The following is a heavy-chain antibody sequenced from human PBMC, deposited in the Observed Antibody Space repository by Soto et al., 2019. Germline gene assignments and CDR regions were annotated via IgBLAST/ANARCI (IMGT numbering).Heavy chain of an antibody. CDR3: AKGWMATVTYSDY. D-gene: IGHD4-17*01. V-gene: IGHV3-23*01. CDR1: GFTFSNYA. CDR2: ITGSGGST. J-gene: IGHJ4*02. Sequence: EMQLLESGGGLVQPGGSPRLSCAASGFTFSNYAMSWVRQAPGKGLEWVSAITGSGGSTFYADSVKGRFTISRDNSENTLLLQMNSLRVEDTAMYYCAKGWMATVTYSDYWGQGTLVTVSS.